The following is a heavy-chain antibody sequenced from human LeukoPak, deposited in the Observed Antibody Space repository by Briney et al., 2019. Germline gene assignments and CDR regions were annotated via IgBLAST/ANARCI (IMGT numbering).Heavy chain of an antibody. Sequence: SETLSPTCTVSGGSISSGGYCWSWIRQHPGKGLEWIGYIYYSGSTYYNPSLRSRVTISVDTSKNQFSLKLSSVTAADTAVYYCASSDVDTAMVTNYWGQGTLVTVSS. CDR3: ASSDVDTAMVTNY. V-gene: IGHV4-31*03. J-gene: IGHJ4*02. CDR1: GGSISSGGYC. CDR2: IYYSGST. D-gene: IGHD5-18*01.